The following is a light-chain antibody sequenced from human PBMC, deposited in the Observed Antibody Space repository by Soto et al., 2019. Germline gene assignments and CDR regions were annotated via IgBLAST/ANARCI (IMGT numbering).Light chain of an antibody. CDR2: GAS. CDR3: QQYGSSLPIT. V-gene: IGKV3-20*01. Sequence: EIVLTQSPGTLSLSPGERATLSCRASQSVSSSSLAWYQQKPGQAPRLLIYGASSRGTGIPDRFSGSGSGTDFTLAISSLEPEDFAVFFWQQYGSSLPITFGQGTRLEIK. J-gene: IGKJ5*01. CDR1: QSVSSSS.